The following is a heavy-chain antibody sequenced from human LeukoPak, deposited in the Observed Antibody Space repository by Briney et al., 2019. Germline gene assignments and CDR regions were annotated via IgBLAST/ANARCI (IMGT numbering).Heavy chain of an antibody. CDR3: ARAPKLVGASRPYNWFDP. CDR1: GYTFTSYG. Sequence: ASVKVSCKASGYTFTSYGISWVRQAPGQGLEWMGWISAYNGNTNYAQKLQGRVTMTTDTSTSTAYMELRSLRSDDTAVYYCARAPKLVGASRPYNWFDPWGQGTLVTVSS. V-gene: IGHV1-18*01. CDR2: ISAYNGNT. J-gene: IGHJ5*02. D-gene: IGHD1-26*01.